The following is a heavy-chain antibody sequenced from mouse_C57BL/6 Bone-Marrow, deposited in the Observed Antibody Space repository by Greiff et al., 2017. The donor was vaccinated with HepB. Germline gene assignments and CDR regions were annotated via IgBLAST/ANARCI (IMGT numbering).Heavy chain of an antibody. CDR3: TREPYGSRDYAMDY. V-gene: IGHV5-9-1*02. D-gene: IGHD1-1*01. CDR2: ISSGGDYI. CDR1: GFTFSSYA. Sequence: EVQGVESGEGLVKPGGSLKLSCAASGFTFSSYAMSWVRQTPEKRLEWVAYISSGGDYIYYADTVKGRFTISRDNARNTLYLQMSSLKSEDTAMYYCTREPYGSRDYAMDYWGQGTSVTVSS. J-gene: IGHJ4*01.